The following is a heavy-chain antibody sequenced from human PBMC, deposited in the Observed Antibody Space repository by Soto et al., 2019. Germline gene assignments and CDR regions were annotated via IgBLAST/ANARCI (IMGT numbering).Heavy chain of an antibody. J-gene: IGHJ4*02. Sequence: GASVKVSCKASGYTFTSYYMHCVRQAPGQGLEWMGIINPSGGSTSYAQKFQGRVTMTRDTSTSTVYMELSSLRSEDTAVYYCARDGAGITGTTEIDYWGQGTLVTVS. CDR3: ARDGAGITGTTEIDY. CDR2: INPSGGST. V-gene: IGHV1-46*01. D-gene: IGHD1-7*01. CDR1: GYTFTSYY.